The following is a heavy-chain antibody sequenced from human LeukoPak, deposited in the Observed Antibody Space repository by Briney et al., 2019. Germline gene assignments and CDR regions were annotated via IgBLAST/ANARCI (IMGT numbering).Heavy chain of an antibody. CDR2: INTNSGGT. CDR1: GYTFTGYY. J-gene: IGHJ4*02. CDR3: ANEVLGYCSSTSCAPGY. D-gene: IGHD2-2*01. Sequence: ASVKVSCKASGYTFTGYYMHWVRQAPGQGLEWMGWINTNSGGTNYAQKFQGRVTMTRDTSISTAYMELSRLRSDDTAVYYCANEVLGYCSSTSCAPGYWGQGTLVTVSS. V-gene: IGHV1-2*02.